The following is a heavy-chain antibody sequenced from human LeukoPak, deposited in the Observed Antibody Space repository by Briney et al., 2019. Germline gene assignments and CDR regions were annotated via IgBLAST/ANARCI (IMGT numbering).Heavy chain of an antibody. D-gene: IGHD6-19*01. CDR3: SRAKSGSSSGSF. Sequence: GRSLRLSCAASGFTFSSYAMHWVRQAPGKGLEWVANIKEDGGEKYYVDSVKGRFTISRDNAKNSLYLQMNSLRDDDTAAYYCSRAKSGSSSGSFWGQGTLVIVSS. CDR2: IKEDGGEK. CDR1: GFTFSSYA. J-gene: IGHJ4*02. V-gene: IGHV3-7*01.